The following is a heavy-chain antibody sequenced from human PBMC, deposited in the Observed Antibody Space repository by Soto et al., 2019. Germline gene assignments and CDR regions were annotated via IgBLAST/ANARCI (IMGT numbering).Heavy chain of an antibody. J-gene: IGHJ5*02. Sequence: EVQLLESGGGLVQPGGSLRLSCAGSGSTFSDYAMNWVRQAPGKGLEWVSVISDNGIKTYYADSVKGRFTISRDNSKNTLYLQMNSLRAEDTAVYYCVSRRGSSGWYRWFDPWGQGTLVTVSS. D-gene: IGHD6-19*01. CDR1: GSTFSDYA. V-gene: IGHV3-23*01. CDR2: ISDNGIKT. CDR3: VSRRGSSGWYRWFDP.